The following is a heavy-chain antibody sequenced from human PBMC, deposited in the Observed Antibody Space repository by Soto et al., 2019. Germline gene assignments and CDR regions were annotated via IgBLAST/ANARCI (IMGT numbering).Heavy chain of an antibody. V-gene: IGHV4-4*07. CDR1: GGSISGYE. CDR3: ARDGEKYGRLHY. CDR2: IYSAAAT. D-gene: IGHD2-21*01. J-gene: IGHJ4*02. Sequence: PSPTLPLTCSVSGGSISGYEWTFTRHTAGKGLGGIWRIYSAAATDYRSSLRGRVTMSVDTSKNQFSLKLTSVSAAYTAVYYCARDGEKYGRLHYRGQGTLVT.